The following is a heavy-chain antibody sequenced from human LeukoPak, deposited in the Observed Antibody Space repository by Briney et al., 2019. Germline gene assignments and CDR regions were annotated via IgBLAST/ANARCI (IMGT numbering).Heavy chain of an antibody. CDR1: GGTFSSYA. J-gene: IGHJ3*02. V-gene: IGHV1-69*01. CDR3: ARGSSYYDFWSGYYMDAFDI. Sequence: GASVKVSCKASGGTFSSYAISWVRQAPRHGLKWMGGIIPIFGTANYAQKFPGRVPITADESTSTAYMELSSLRSEDTAVYYCARGSSYYDFWSGYYMDAFDIWGQGTMVTVSS. CDR2: IIPIFGTA. D-gene: IGHD3-3*01.